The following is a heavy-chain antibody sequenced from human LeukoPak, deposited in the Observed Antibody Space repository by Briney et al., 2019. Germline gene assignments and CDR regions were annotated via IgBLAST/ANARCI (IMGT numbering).Heavy chain of an antibody. Sequence: GGSLRLSCADSGFTFDDYGMSWVRQAPGKGLEWVSGVNWNGGSTDYADSVKGRFTISRDNARNSLYLQMNDLRAEDTALYSAYYYYYMDVWGKGTTVTISS. J-gene: IGHJ6*03. CDR3: YYYYYMDV. V-gene: IGHV3-20*01. CDR1: GFTFDDYG. CDR2: VNWNGGST.